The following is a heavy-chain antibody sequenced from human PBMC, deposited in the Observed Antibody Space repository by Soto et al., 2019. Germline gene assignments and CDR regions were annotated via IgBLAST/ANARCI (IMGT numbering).Heavy chain of an antibody. CDR3: LKVGGGVCYPASHIDY. J-gene: IGHJ4*02. V-gene: IGHV3-23*01. Sequence: EVQLLESGGGLVQPGGSLRLSCAASGFTFSSYAMSWVRQAPGKGLEWVSAISGSGDNTYYADSVKGRFTISRDNSNTTLYLQKNGVIPMVTAVYYWLKVGGGVCYPASHIDYCGQGTLVTVSS. D-gene: IGHD2-8*01. CDR2: ISGSGDNT. CDR1: GFTFSSYA.